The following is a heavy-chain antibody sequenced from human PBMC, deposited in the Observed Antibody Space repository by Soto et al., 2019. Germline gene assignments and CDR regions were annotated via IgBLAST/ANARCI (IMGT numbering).Heavy chain of an antibody. V-gene: IGHV3-23*01. D-gene: IGHD2-8*01. CDR3: AKLNKLLMVEAASDY. CDR1: GFTFSSYA. Sequence: EVQLLESGGGLVQPGGSLRLSCAASGFTFSSYAMSWVRQAPGKGLEWVSAISGSGGSTSYADSVKGRLTISRDNSKNTLYLQMNSLRAEDTPVYYCAKLNKLLMVEAASDYWVQGTLVTVSS. CDR2: ISGSGGST. J-gene: IGHJ4*02.